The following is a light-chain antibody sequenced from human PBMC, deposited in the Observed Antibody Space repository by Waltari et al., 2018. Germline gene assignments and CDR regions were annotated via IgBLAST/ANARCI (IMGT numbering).Light chain of an antibody. CDR1: QTVLYSSNNKNY. Sequence: LGERATINCKSSQTVLYSSNNKNYLAWYQKKSGQPPKLLISWASARESGVPDRFRGSGSGTDFTLTISSLQAEDVAVYFCQQYYSNSLTFGGGTRVEIK. V-gene: IGKV4-1*01. CDR3: QQYYSNSLT. CDR2: WAS. J-gene: IGKJ4*01.